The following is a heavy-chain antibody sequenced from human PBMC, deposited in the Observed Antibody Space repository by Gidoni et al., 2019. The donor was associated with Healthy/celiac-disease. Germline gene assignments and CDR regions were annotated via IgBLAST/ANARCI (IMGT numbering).Heavy chain of an antibody. V-gene: IGHV4-39*01. Sequence: QLQLQESGPGLVKPSETLSLTCTVSGGSISSSRYYWGWIRQPPGKGLEWIGSIYYSGSTYYNPSLKSRVTISVDTSKNQFSLKLSSVTAADTAVYYCARPSPMYSQWTGDAFDIWGQGTMVTVSS. CDR1: GGSISSSRYY. J-gene: IGHJ3*02. CDR2: IYYSGST. D-gene: IGHD6-13*01. CDR3: ARPSPMYSQWTGDAFDI.